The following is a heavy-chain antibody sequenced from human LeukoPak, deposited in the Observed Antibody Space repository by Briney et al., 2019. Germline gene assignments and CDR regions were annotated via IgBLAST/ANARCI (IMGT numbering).Heavy chain of an antibody. CDR2: ISGSGSST. V-gene: IGHV3-23*01. CDR1: GFTFSSYA. D-gene: IGHD5-18*01. J-gene: IGHJ4*02. Sequence: PGGSLRLSCAASGFTFSSYAMSWVRQAPGKGLEWVSAISGSGSSTYYADSVKRRFTISRDNSKNTLYLQMNSLRAEDTAVYYCAKDTGYSYGFDYWGQGTLVTVSS. CDR3: AKDTGYSYGFDY.